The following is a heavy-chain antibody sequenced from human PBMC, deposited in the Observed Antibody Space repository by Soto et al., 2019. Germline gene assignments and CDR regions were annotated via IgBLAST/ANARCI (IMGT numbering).Heavy chain of an antibody. V-gene: IGHV4-34*01. J-gene: IGHJ4*02. CDR2: INHCGST. Sequence: SETLSLTCAVYGGSFSCYCWSWIRQPPGKGLEWIGEINHCGSTKYNLSLKSRVSISVDTSKNQFSLKLSSVTAADTAVYYCARGRYSSSSYFDYWGQGTLVTVS. CDR1: GGSFSCYC. D-gene: IGHD6-6*01. CDR3: ARGRYSSSSYFDY.